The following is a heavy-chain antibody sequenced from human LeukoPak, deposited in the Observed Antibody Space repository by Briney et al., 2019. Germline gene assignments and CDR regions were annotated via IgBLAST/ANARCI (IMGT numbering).Heavy chain of an antibody. J-gene: IGHJ4*02. Sequence: TETLSLTCAVYGGSFSGYYWSWISQPPGKGLERIGEINHSGSTNYNPSIKSRVTISVDTSKNQFSLKLSSVTAADTAVYYCASAYCGGDCPPSYWGQGTLVTVSS. D-gene: IGHD2-21*02. CDR3: ASAYCGGDCPPSY. CDR1: GGSFSGYY. V-gene: IGHV4-34*01. CDR2: INHSGST.